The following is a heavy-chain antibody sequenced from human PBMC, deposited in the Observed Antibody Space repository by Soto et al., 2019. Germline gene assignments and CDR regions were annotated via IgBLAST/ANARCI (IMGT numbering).Heavy chain of an antibody. Sequence: GGSLRLSCATSGFTFSSYAMSWVRQAPGKGLEWVSAISGSGGSTNYADSTEGRFTISRDNSKNTLYLQMSSLRAEDTAVYYCAKAGGIAVPGSHLDYWGQGTLVTVSS. CDR1: GFTFSSYA. V-gene: IGHV3-23*01. CDR2: ISGSGGST. CDR3: AKAGGIAVPGSHLDY. D-gene: IGHD6-19*01. J-gene: IGHJ4*02.